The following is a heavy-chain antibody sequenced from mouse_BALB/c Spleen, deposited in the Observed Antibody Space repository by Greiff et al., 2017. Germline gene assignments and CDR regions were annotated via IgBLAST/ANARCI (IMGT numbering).Heavy chain of an antibody. J-gene: IGHJ2*01. CDR1: GFTFSSYA. D-gene: IGHD2-3*01. Sequence: DVMLVESGGGLVKPGGSLKLSCAASGFTFSSYAMSWVRQSPEKRLEWVAEISSGGSYTYYPDTVTGRFTISRDNAKNTLYLEMSSLRSEDTAMYYCARDLGDGYYYFDYWGQGTTLTVSS. CDR2: ISSGGSYT. CDR3: ARDLGDGYYYFDY. V-gene: IGHV5-9-4*01.